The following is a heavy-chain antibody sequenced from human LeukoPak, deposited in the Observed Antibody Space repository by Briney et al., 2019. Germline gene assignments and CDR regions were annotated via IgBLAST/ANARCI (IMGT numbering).Heavy chain of an antibody. Sequence: GASVKVSCKASGGTSSSYAISWVRQAPGQGLEWMGGIIPIFGTANYAQKFQGRVTITADESTSTAYMELSSLRSEDTAVYYCARHLYYYDSSGYSSWGQGTLVTVSS. D-gene: IGHD3-22*01. CDR1: GGTSSSYA. V-gene: IGHV1-69*01. CDR2: IIPIFGTA. J-gene: IGHJ4*02. CDR3: ARHLYYYDSSGYSS.